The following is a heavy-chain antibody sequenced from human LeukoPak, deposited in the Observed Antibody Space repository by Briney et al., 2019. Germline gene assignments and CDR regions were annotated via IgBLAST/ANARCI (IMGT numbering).Heavy chain of an antibody. J-gene: IGHJ4*02. CDR2: IYSGGST. CDR1: GFTVSSNY. D-gene: IGHD2-15*01. CDR3: AKDAYCSGGSCYPIY. V-gene: IGHV3-53*01. Sequence: PGGSLRLSCAASGFTVSSNYMSWVRQAPGKGLEWVSVIYSGGSTYYADSVKGRFTISRDNSKNTLYLQMNSLRAEDTAVYYCAKDAYCSGGSCYPIYWGQGTLVTVSS.